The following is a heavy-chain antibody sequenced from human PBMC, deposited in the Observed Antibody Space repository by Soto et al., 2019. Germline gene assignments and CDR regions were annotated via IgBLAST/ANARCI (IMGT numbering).Heavy chain of an antibody. D-gene: IGHD2-2*01. J-gene: IGHJ6*02. Sequence: SETLSLTCTVSGGSISSSSYYWGWIRQPPGKGLEWIGSIYYSGSTYYNPSLKSRVTISVDTSKNQFSLKLSSVTAADTAVYYCARLPAAAYYYSYYYGMDVWGQGTTVTVSS. V-gene: IGHV4-39*01. CDR3: ARLPAAAYYYSYYYGMDV. CDR1: GGSISSSSYY. CDR2: IYYSGST.